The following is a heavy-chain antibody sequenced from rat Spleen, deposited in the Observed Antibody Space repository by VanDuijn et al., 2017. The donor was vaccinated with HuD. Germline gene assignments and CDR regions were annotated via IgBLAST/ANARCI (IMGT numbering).Heavy chain of an antibody. Sequence: QVQLMESGPGLVQPSETLSLTCTVSGFSLTSYNVHWVRQPPGKGLEWMGVMWSGGSTDYNSALKSRLSISRDTSKNQVFLKMNSLQTEDTAIYFCTRLTTVVRVLDAWGHGASVTVSS. CDR2: MWSGGST. V-gene: IGHV2-45*01. D-gene: IGHD1-1*01. J-gene: IGHJ4*01. CDR1: GFSLTSYN. CDR3: TRLTTVVRVLDA.